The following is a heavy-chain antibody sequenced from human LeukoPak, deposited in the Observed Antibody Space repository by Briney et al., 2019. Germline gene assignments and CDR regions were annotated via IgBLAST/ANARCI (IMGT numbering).Heavy chain of an antibody. CDR1: GGSFSGYY. Sequence: SETLSLTCAVYGGSFSGYYWSWIRQPPGKGLGWIGEINHSESTNYNPSLKSRVTISVDTSKNQFSLNLSSVTAADTAVHYCASPYYDGSGYYAYWGQGTLVTVSS. D-gene: IGHD3-22*01. J-gene: IGHJ4*02. CDR3: ASPYYDGSGYYAY. V-gene: IGHV4-34*01. CDR2: INHSEST.